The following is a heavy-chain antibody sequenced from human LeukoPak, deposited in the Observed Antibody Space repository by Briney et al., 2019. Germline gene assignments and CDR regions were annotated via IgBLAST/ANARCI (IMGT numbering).Heavy chain of an antibody. CDR2: IRWDGSNT. D-gene: IGHD4-23*01. J-gene: IGHJ4*02. CDR1: GFTFDDYS. V-gene: IGHV3-43*01. CDR3: AKSGNGHAHFAY. Sequence: GGSLRLSCAAAGFTFDDYSMHWVRQAPGKGLEWVSVIRWDGSNTYYVDSVKGRFTISRDNSKNSLYLQMNSLRIEDTALYYCAKSGNGHAHFAYWGQGTLVTVSS.